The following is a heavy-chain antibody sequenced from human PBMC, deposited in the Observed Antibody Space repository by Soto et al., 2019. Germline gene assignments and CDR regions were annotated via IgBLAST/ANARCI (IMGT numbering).Heavy chain of an antibody. CDR2: IYYDGRNK. CDR1: GFIFNTYG. J-gene: IGHJ4*02. CDR3: ARDLGELWPSVGGY. D-gene: IGHD1-26*01. V-gene: IGHV3-33*01. Sequence: QVQLVESGGGVVQPGRSLRLSCAASGFIFNTYGMHWVRQAPGKGLEWVAVIYYDGRNKYYADSVKGRVTISRDNSKNTLNLQMNSLRVEDTAVYYCARDLGELWPSVGGYWGQGTLVTVSS.